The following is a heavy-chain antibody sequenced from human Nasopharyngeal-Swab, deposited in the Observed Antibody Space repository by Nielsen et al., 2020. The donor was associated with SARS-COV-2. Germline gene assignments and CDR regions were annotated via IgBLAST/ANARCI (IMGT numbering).Heavy chain of an antibody. CDR3: ARCIGVDTATTCG. V-gene: IGHV3-48*02. J-gene: IGHJ4*02. CDR2: ISSSSSTK. D-gene: IGHD5-18*01. CDR1: GFTFSSYS. Sequence: ESPKSPCSAPGFTFSSYSMNWVRQAAGKGLEWVSYISSSSSTKYFADSVKGRFTIFRDNAKNLLYQQMNRLKYADTAVYYCARCIGVDTATTCGWGQGTLVTVSS.